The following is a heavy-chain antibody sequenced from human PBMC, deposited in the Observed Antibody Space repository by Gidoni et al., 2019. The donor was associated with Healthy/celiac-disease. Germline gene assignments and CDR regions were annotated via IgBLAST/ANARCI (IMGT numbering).Heavy chain of an antibody. D-gene: IGHD6-6*01. CDR3: ARSRIAARPRTYYFDY. CDR1: GFTVSSNY. CDR2: IYSGGST. V-gene: IGHV3-53*02. J-gene: IGHJ4*02. Sequence: EVQLVETGGGLIQPGGSLSLSCSASGFTVSSNYMSWVRQAPGKGLEWVSVIYSGGSTYYADSVKGRFTISRDNSKNTLYLQMNSLRAEDTAVYYCARSRIAARPRTYYFDYWGQGTLVTVSS.